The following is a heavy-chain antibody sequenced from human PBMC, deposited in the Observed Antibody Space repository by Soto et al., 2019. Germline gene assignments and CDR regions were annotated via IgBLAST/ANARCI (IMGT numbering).Heavy chain of an antibody. CDR2: ISSSSSYI. J-gene: IGHJ6*02. V-gene: IGHV3-21*01. Sequence: GGSLRLSCAASGFTFSSYSMNWVRQAPWKGLEWVSSISSSSSYIYYADSVKGRFTISRDNAKNSLYLQMNSLRAEDTAVYYCARDRSEVYANQYYYYGMDVWGQGTTVTVSS. CDR1: GFTFSSYS. D-gene: IGHD2-8*01. CDR3: ARDRSEVYANQYYYYGMDV.